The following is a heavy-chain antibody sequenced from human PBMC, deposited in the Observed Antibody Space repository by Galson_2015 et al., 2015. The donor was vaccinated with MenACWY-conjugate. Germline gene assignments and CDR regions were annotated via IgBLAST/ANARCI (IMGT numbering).Heavy chain of an antibody. CDR2: MYYSETA. CDR3: ARIPTWGSSFGYFDY. Sequence: SETLSLTCTVFGGSITHYYWGWIRQPPGKGLEWIGYMYYSETAKYNPSLRSRVAISVDTSKSQFSLQLNSVTAADTAVYYCARIPTWGSSFGYFDYWGQGIVVAVSS. CDR1: GGSITHYY. D-gene: IGHD7-27*01. V-gene: IGHV4-59*08. J-gene: IGHJ4*02.